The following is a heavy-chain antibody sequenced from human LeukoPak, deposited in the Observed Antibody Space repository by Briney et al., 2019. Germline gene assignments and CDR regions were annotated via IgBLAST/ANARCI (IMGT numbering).Heavy chain of an antibody. D-gene: IGHD4-11*01. J-gene: IGHJ6*02. Sequence: SQTLSLTCAISEDSVSSNSAAWNWVRQSSSRGLEWLGRAYYRSKWYNDYAASVKSRMTINPDTSKNQLSLQLNSVTPDDTAVYYCARMENYSRAMDVWGQGTTVTVSS. CDR2: AYYRSKWYN. V-gene: IGHV6-1*01. CDR1: EDSVSSNSAA. CDR3: ARMENYSRAMDV.